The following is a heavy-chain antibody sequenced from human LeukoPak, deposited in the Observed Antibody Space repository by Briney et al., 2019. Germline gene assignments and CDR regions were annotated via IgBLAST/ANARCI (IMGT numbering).Heavy chain of an antibody. J-gene: IGHJ3*02. CDR2: VYYSGST. D-gene: IGHD1-20*01. V-gene: IGHV4-59*01. CDR3: ARATSITGDAFDI. Sequence: PSETLSLTCIVSGDSISSYYWNWIRQPPGKGLEWIGYVYYSGSTKYNPSLKSRVTMSVDTSKKQFSLRLSSVTTADTAVYYCARATSITGDAFDIWGQGKMVTVSS. CDR1: GDSISSYY.